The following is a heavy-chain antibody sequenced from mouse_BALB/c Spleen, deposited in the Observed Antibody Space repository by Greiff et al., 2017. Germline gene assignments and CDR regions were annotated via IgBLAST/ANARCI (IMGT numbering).Heavy chain of an antibody. CDR2: ISYSGST. D-gene: IGHD2-1*01. Sequence: VQLKESGPSLVKPSQSLSLTCSVTGDSITSGYWNWVRKFPGNNLEYMGYISYSGSTYYNPSLKSRISITRDTSKNQYYLQLNSVTTEDTATYYCARNYGNYGYYYAMDYWGQGTSVTVSS. V-gene: IGHV3-8*02. J-gene: IGHJ4*01. CDR3: ARNYGNYGYYYAMDY. CDR1: GDSITSGY.